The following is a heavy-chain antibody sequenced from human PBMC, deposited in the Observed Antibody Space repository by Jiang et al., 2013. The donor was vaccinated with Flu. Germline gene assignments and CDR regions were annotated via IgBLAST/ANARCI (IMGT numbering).Heavy chain of an antibody. J-gene: IGHJ3*02. CDR3: ARRYFGSGSYYPEAFDI. V-gene: IGHV4-39*01. CDR2: IYYSGST. Sequence: GSIYYSGSTYYNPSLKSRVAISLDTSKNQFSLKLSSVTAADTAVYYCARRYFGSGSYYPEAFDIWGQGTMVTVSS. D-gene: IGHD3-10*01.